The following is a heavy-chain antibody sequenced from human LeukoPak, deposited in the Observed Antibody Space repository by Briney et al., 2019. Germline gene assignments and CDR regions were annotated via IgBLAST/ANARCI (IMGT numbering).Heavy chain of an antibody. CDR1: GGSIVSHY. CDR3: AKDSSTWGNLAGHFDS. D-gene: IGHD6-13*01. Sequence: SETLSLICTVSGGSIVSHYWNWIRQPAGRGLEWIGLFYASGTTNTSPSLKSRVTMSVDTSKNQFSLKLSSVTATDTAVYYCAKDSSTWGNLAGHFDSWGQGTLVTVSS. CDR2: FYASGTT. J-gene: IGHJ4*02. V-gene: IGHV4-4*07.